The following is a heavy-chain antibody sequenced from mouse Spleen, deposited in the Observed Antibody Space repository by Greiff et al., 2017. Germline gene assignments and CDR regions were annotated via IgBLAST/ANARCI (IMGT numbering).Heavy chain of an antibody. J-gene: IGHJ2*01. Sequence: QVHVKQSGAELVKPGASVKLSCKASGYTFTEYTIHWVKQRSGQGLEWIGWFYPGSGSIKYNEKFKDKATLTADKSSSTVYMELSRLTSEDSAVYFCARHEERKAGTPYYFDYWGQGTTLTVSS. CDR3: ARHEERKAGTPYYFDY. CDR1: GYTFTEYT. D-gene: IGHD4-1*01. CDR2: FYPGSGSI. V-gene: IGHV1-62-2*01.